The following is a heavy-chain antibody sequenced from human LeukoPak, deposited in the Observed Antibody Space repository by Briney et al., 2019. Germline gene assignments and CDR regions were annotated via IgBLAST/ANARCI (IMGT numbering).Heavy chain of an antibody. CDR2: INTNTGNP. CDR1: GYTFTSCA. V-gene: IGHV7-4-1*02. CDR3: ARVGLTPTLDY. Sequence: ASVKVSCKASGYTFTSCAMNWVRQAPGQWLEWMGWINTNTGNPTYAQGFTGRFVFSLDTSVSTAYLQISSLKAEDTAVYYCARVGLTPTLDYRGQGTLVTVSS. D-gene: IGHD3-16*01. J-gene: IGHJ4*02.